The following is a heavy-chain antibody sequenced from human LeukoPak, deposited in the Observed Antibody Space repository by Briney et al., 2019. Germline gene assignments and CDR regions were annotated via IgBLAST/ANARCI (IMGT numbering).Heavy chain of an antibody. V-gene: IGHV3-73*01. Sequence: GGSLRLSCVASGFTFSGSAMHWVRQASGKGLEWVGRIRSKANSYATAYAASVKGRFTISRDDSKNTAYLQMNSLKTEDTAVYYCTRHADILDAFDIWGQGTMVTVSS. CDR2: IRSKANSYAT. D-gene: IGHD3-9*01. CDR1: GFTFSGSA. CDR3: TRHADILDAFDI. J-gene: IGHJ3*02.